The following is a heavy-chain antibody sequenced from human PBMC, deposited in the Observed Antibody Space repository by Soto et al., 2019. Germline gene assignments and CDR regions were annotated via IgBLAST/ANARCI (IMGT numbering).Heavy chain of an antibody. Sequence: QLQLQESGPGLVKPSETLSLTCLVSDGSMNSDSSYWGWIRQPPGQGLEWLGVIKHSGSTYHNLSLKGRVTMSVDASRNQFSLKLTSMTAADTAVYYCARLGGYVSVGYYYLWDSWGQGTLVPVSS. V-gene: IGHV4-39*01. CDR1: DGSMNSDSSY. CDR3: ARLGGYVSVGYYYLWDS. D-gene: IGHD3-22*01. CDR2: IKHSGST. J-gene: IGHJ4*02.